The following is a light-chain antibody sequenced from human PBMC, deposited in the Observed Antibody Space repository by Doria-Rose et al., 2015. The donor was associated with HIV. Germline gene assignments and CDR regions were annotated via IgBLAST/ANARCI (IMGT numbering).Light chain of an antibody. CDR1: QSLLYTSKNY. Sequence: DIQVTQSPESLGMSLGERATLNCKSNQSLLYTSKNYLAWYQQKPGQPPTLLIYWASTRQSAVPARFSGSWSGTDSTCTSSILEADDVSVYYCQQYYDTPSFGLGTTLDIK. V-gene: IGKV4-1*01. CDR2: WAS. J-gene: IGKJ3*01. CDR3: QQYYDTPS.